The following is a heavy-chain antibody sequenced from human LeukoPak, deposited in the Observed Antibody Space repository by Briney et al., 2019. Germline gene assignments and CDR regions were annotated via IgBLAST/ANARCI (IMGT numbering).Heavy chain of an antibody. CDR2: IYYSGST. CDR3: AGGLGYCSGGSCYGSIDY. Sequence: SETLSLTCTVSGGSISSYYWSWIRQPPGKGLEWIGYIYYSGSTNYNPSLKSRVTMSVDTSKNQFSLKLSSVTAADTAVYYCAGGLGYCSGGSCYGSIDYWGQGTLVTVSS. V-gene: IGHV4-59*01. J-gene: IGHJ4*02. CDR1: GGSISSYY. D-gene: IGHD2-15*01.